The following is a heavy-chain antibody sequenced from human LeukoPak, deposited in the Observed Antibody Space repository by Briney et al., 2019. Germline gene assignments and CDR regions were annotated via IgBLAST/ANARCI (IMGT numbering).Heavy chain of an antibody. CDR3: ARGARRYSSGWRPLYYFDY. D-gene: IGHD6-19*01. V-gene: IGHV1-8*01. J-gene: IGHJ4*02. CDR1: GYTFTSYD. Sequence: ASVKVSCKASGYTFTSYDINWERQATGQGLEWMGWMNPNSGNTGYAQKFQGRVTMTRNTSISTAYMELSSLRSEDTAVYYCARGARRYSSGWRPLYYFDYWGQGTLVTVSS. CDR2: MNPNSGNT.